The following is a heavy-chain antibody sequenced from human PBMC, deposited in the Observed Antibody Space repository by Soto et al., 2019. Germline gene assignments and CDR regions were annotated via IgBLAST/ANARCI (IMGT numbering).Heavy chain of an antibody. V-gene: IGHV4-39*01. D-gene: IGHD3-16*02. CDR2: IYYSGST. Sequence: QLQPQESGPGLVKPSETLSLTCTVSGGSISSSSYYWGWIRQPPGKGLEWIGSIYYSGSTYYNLSLKSRVTISVDTSKNQFSLKLSSVTAADTAVYYCARLSFGGVIVDAFDIWGHAPMVTVSS. CDR1: GGSISSSSYY. J-gene: IGHJ3*02. CDR3: ARLSFGGVIVDAFDI.